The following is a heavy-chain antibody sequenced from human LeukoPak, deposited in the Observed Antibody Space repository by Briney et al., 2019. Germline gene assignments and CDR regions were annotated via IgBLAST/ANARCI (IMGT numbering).Heavy chain of an antibody. CDR3: ASLTYYYDSSGYPDY. J-gene: IGHJ4*02. D-gene: IGHD3-22*01. Sequence: PGGSLRLSCAGSGFPFSSYPISWVRQPPGKGLEWVSAITASGDSTYSADSVKGRFTISRDNSRNTLFLEMSSLRAEDTAVYYCASLTYYYDSSGYPDYWGQGTLVTVSS. V-gene: IGHV3-23*01. CDR1: GFPFSSYP. CDR2: ITASGDST.